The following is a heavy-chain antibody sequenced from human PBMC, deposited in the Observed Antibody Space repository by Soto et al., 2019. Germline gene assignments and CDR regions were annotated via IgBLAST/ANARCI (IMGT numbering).Heavy chain of an antibody. V-gene: IGHV4-4*02. CDR1: GESITTSNW. D-gene: IGHD6-19*01. Sequence: QVHLQESGPGLVKSSETLSLTCTVSGESITTSNWLSWVRQPPEGGLEWIGEIYHRGTTNYNPSLKSRATISLDKSKNQFFLKVKSVTAADTAMYYCTRGDAAVSGDLYWGQGILVAVSS. CDR2: IYHRGTT. J-gene: IGHJ4*02. CDR3: TRGDAAVSGDLY.